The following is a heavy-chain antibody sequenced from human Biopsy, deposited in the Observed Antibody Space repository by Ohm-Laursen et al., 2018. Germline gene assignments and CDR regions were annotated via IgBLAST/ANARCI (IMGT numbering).Heavy chain of an antibody. J-gene: IGHJ5*02. CDR2: VTGSGRST. CDR1: GFTFSGYA. CDR3: AKGRSGGTGHGNWFDP. Sequence: SLRLSCAASGFTFSGYAMSWVRQGPEKGLEWVSVVTGSGRSTYYTDSVKGRFSISRDNSKNTLYLQMNSLTVEDTAVYYCAKGRSGGTGHGNWFDPWGQGTLVIVSS. V-gene: IGHV3-23*01. D-gene: IGHD3-10*01.